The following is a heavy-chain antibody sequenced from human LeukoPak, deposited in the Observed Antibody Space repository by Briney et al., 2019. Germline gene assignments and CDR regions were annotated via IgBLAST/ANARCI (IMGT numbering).Heavy chain of an antibody. D-gene: IGHD3-22*01. CDR3: ASLRSRDDSSGYMYYFDY. J-gene: IGHJ4*02. Sequence: SQTLSLTCTVSGGSISSGSYYWSWIRQPAGKGLEWIGRIYTSGSTNYNPSLKSRVTISVDTSKNQFSLKLSSVTAADTAVYYCASLRSRDDSSGYMYYFDYWGQGTLVTVSS. V-gene: IGHV4-61*02. CDR1: GGSISSGSYY. CDR2: IYTSGST.